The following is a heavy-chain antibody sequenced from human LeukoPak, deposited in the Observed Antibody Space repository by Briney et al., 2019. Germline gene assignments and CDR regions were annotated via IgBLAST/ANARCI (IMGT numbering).Heavy chain of an antibody. CDR2: FYKTGDT. CDR1: GGSINNYY. CDR3: ARLAGPWATATNYFEY. D-gene: IGHD2-15*01. Sequence: SETLSHTRTVSGGSINNYYWNWIRPPPGEGREWMGHFYKTGDTRYNPSLKSRVTMSIDTSKNHFSLNLNSVTAADTAVYYCARLAGPWATATNYFEYWGQGALVTVSS. V-gene: IGHV4-59*01. J-gene: IGHJ4*02.